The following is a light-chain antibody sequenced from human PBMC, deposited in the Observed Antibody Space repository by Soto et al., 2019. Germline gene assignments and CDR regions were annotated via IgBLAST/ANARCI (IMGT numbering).Light chain of an antibody. CDR3: TSYAGGNNV. CDR2: EVN. CDR1: STDVGGYDY. V-gene: IGLV2-8*01. Sequence: QSVLTQPPSASGSPGQSVTISCIGTSTDVGGYDYVSWYQQHPGKVPKLMIYEVNKRPSGVPDRFSGSKSGNTASLTVSGLQPEDEADYYCTSYAGGNNVFGTGTKLTVL. J-gene: IGLJ1*01.